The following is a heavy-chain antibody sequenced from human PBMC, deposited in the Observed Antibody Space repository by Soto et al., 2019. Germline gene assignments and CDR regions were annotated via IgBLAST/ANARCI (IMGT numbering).Heavy chain of an antibody. J-gene: IGHJ4*02. Sequence: ASVKVSCKVSGYTLTELSMHWVRQAPGKGLEWMGGFDPEDGETIYAQKFQGRVTMTEDTSTDTAYMELSSLRSEDTAMYYCATPHDFWSGYLVLGYWGQGTLVTVSS. CDR1: GYTLTELS. CDR3: ATPHDFWSGYLVLGY. CDR2: FDPEDGET. D-gene: IGHD3-3*01. V-gene: IGHV1-24*01.